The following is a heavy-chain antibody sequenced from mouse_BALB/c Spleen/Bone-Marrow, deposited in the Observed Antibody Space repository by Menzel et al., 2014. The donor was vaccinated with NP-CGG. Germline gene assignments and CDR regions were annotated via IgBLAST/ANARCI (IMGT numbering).Heavy chain of an antibody. CDR3: AMITFTMDY. Sequence: QVQLQQSGAELAKPGASVKMSCKASGHTFSTYWMHWVKQRPGQGLEWIGYINPSTGYADYVQKFKDKATLTADNSSSIVYMQLSSLTSEDSAIYYCAMITFTMDYWGQGTSVTVSS. CDR2: INPSTGYA. J-gene: IGHJ4*01. V-gene: IGHV1-7*01. D-gene: IGHD2-4*01. CDR1: GHTFSTYW.